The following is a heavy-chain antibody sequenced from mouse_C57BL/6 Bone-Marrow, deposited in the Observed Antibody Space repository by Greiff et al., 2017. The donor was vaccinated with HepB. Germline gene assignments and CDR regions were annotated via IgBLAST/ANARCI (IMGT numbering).Heavy chain of an antibody. J-gene: IGHJ2*01. D-gene: IGHD2-13*01. V-gene: IGHV5-12*01. CDR2: ISNGGGST. CDR1: GFTFSDYY. Sequence: DVQLVESGGGLVQPGGSLKLSCAASGFTFSDYYMYWVRQTPEKRLEWVAYISNGGGSTYYPDTVKGRFTISRDNAKNTLYLQMSRLKSEDTAMYYCARQGYYGVDYWGQGTTLTVSS. CDR3: ARQGYYGVDY.